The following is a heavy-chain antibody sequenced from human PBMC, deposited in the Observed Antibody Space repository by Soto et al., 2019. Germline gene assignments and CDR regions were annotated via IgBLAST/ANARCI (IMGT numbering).Heavy chain of an antibody. Sequence: AETLSLTCAVSGYSISSGYYWGWLRQPPGKGLEWIGSIYHGVSTYYNPSLNSRVTLSIDMTNNHVSLILNSVTAADTAVYYCARAGPWVPYYYDSSPYTFENWFDPWGQRPLVTLS. CDR1: GYSISSGYY. CDR2: IYHGVST. J-gene: IGHJ5*02. D-gene: IGHD3-22*01. CDR3: ARAGPWVPYYYDSSPYTFENWFDP. V-gene: IGHV4-38-2*01.